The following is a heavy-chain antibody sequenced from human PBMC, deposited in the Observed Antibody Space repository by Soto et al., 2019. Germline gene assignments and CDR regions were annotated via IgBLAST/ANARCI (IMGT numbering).Heavy chain of an antibody. CDR3: ARGIGGNSYLLLH. J-gene: IGHJ4*02. CDR2: INHSGST. CDR1: GGSFSGYF. Sequence: QVQLQQWGAGLLKPSETLSLTCAVYGGSFSGYFWSWIRQPPGKGLEWIGAINHSGSTNYNPSLISLVSISLDTSKNQFSLKLSSVTAADTAVYYCARGIGGNSYLLLHWGQGTLVTVSS. V-gene: IGHV4-34*01. D-gene: IGHD3-16*01.